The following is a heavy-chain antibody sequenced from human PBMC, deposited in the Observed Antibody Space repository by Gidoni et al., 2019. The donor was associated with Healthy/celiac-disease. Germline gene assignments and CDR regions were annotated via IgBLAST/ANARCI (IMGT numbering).Heavy chain of an antibody. Sequence: QVKLVESGGGGVQPGRSLRLSCAATGCTFSSYGMHWVRQAPGKGLEWVAVISYDGSNKYYADSVKGRFTISRDNSKNTLYLQMNSLRAEDTAVYYCAKPSVLWSSSWYGYFDYWGQGTLVTVSS. CDR2: ISYDGSNK. V-gene: IGHV3-30*18. CDR1: GCTFSSYG. CDR3: AKPSVLWSSSWYGYFDY. D-gene: IGHD6-13*01. J-gene: IGHJ4*02.